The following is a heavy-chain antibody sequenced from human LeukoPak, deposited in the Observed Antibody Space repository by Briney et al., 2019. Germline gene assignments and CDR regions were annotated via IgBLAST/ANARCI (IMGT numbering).Heavy chain of an antibody. CDR1: GYTFTSYD. CDR3: ARGEGYCSGGSCYVAVVRVGMDV. Sequence: GASVKVSCKASGYTFTSYDINWVRQATGQGLEWMGWMNPNSGNTGYAQKFQGRVTMTRNTSISTAYMELSSLRSEDTAVYYCARGEGYCSGGSCYVAVVRVGMDVWGQGTTVTVSS. J-gene: IGHJ6*02. D-gene: IGHD2-15*01. V-gene: IGHV1-8*01. CDR2: MNPNSGNT.